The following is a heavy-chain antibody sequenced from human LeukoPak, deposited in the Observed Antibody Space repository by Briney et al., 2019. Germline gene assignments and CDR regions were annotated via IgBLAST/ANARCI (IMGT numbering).Heavy chain of an antibody. CDR3: AREVYKLYNWFDP. V-gene: IGHV1-2*06. CDR1: GYTFTGYY. Sequence: ASVKVSCKASGYTFTGYYMHWVRQAPGQGPEWMGRINPNSGGTNYAQKFQGRVTMTRDTSISTAYMELSRLRSDDTAVYYCAREVYKLYNWFDPWGQGTLVTVSS. CDR2: INPNSGGT. D-gene: IGHD5-24*01. J-gene: IGHJ5*02.